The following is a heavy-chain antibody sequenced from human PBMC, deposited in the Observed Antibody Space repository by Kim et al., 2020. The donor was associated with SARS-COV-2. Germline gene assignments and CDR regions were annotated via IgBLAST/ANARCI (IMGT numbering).Heavy chain of an antibody. CDR1: GGTFSSYA. CDR3: ARDLGELRQYYYYYYGMDV. V-gene: IGHV1-69*13. D-gene: IGHD1-26*01. J-gene: IGHJ6*02. CDR2: IIPIFGTA. Sequence: SVKVSCKASGGTFSSYAISWVRQAPGQGLEWMGGIIPIFGTANYAQKFQGRVTITADESTSTAYMELSSLRSEDTAVYYCARDLGELRQYYYYYYGMDVWGQGTTVTVSS.